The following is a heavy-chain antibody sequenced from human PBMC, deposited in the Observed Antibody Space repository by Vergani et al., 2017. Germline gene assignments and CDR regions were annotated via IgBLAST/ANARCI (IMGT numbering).Heavy chain of an antibody. CDR3: AXGRETTPGYFYMDV. D-gene: IGHD4-11*01. V-gene: IGHV3-33*01. CDR2: IWYDGSNK. J-gene: IGHJ6*03. Sequence: QVQLVESGGGVVLPGRSLRLSCAASGFTFSSYGMHWVRQAPGKGLEWVAVIWYDGSNKYYADSVKGRFTISRDNSKNTLYLQMNSLRAEDTAVYCCAXGRETTPGYFYMDVWGKGTTVTVPS. CDR1: GFTFSSYG.